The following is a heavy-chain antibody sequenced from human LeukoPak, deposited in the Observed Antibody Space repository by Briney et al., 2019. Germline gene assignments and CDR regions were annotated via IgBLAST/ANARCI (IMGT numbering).Heavy chain of an antibody. CDR3: AKELNRFYYDSSGYYPEAEYFQH. V-gene: IGHV1-69*01. D-gene: IGHD3-22*01. CDR1: GGTFSSYA. Sequence: ASVKDSCKASGGTFSSYAISWVRQAPGQGLEWMGGIIPIFGTANYAQKFQGRVTITADESTSTAYMELSSLRSEDTAVYYCAKELNRFYYDSSGYYPEAEYFQHWGQGTLVTVSS. CDR2: IIPIFGTA. J-gene: IGHJ1*01.